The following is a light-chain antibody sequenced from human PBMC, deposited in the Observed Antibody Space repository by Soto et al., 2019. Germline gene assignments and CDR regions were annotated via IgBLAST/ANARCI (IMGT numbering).Light chain of an antibody. CDR2: SND. Sequence: QSVLTQPPSASEAPGQRVTISCSGGSSNIGSKTVTCYQHVSGTAPKLLMYSNDQRPSGVPDRFSGSKSGTSASLAISGLQAEDEGDYFCAAWDDSLKSVVFGTGTQLTVL. CDR1: SSNIGSKT. CDR3: AAWDDSLKSVV. V-gene: IGLV1-44*01. J-gene: IGLJ7*01.